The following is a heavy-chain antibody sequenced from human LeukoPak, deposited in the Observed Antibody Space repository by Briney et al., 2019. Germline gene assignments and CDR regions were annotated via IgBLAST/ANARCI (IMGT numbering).Heavy chain of an antibody. V-gene: IGHV4-39*01. Sequence: SETLSLTCTVSGGSISSSSHYWGWIRQAPGKGLEWIGYVYYSGITHYKSSLKSRVTISVDTSKNQFSLTLSSVTAADTAVYYCARHAHRSAWPLDHWGQGTLVTVSS. D-gene: IGHD1-26*01. J-gene: IGHJ4*02. CDR2: VYYSGIT. CDR1: GGSISSSSHY. CDR3: ARHAHRSAWPLDH.